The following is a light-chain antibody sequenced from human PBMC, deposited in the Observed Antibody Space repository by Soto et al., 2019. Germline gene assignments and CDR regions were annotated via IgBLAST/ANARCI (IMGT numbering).Light chain of an antibody. V-gene: IGKV1-5*03. CDR3: QQYKTYPWT. J-gene: IGKJ1*01. Sequence: DIQMTQSPSTLSTSVGDRVTITCRASQNIGNWLAWYQQKPGKAPNLLIYGASSLESGVTSRFGGNGAGTEFTLTISSLQPADFATYYCQQYKTYPWTFGQGTKVDIK. CDR1: QNIGNW. CDR2: GAS.